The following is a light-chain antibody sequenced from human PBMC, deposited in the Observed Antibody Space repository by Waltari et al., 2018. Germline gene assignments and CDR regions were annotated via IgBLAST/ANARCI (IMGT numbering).Light chain of an antibody. CDR1: ESLLYTSNNQNF. V-gene: IGKV4-1*01. Sequence: DIVMTQSPESLAVSLGVRATITCRSSESLLYTSNNQNFLAWYQRKAGQPPKLLFYWASVRESGVPDRFSASGSGTDFILSISSLQAEDVAVYYCQQYYTSPLTFGGGTKVEIK. CDR2: WAS. J-gene: IGKJ4*01. CDR3: QQYYTSPLT.